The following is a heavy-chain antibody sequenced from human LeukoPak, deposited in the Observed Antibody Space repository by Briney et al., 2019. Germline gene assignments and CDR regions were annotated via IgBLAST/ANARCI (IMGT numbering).Heavy chain of an antibody. D-gene: IGHD3/OR15-3a*01. CDR2: IYTSGST. J-gene: IGHJ4*02. V-gene: IGHV4-4*07. CDR1: GGSIGSYY. CDR3: ARRSPCTLPNDLFFFDY. Sequence: SETLSLTCTVSGGSIGSYYWSWIRQPAGKGLEWIGRIYTSGSTNYNPSLKSRVTISVDTSKNQFSLKLSSVTAADTAVYYCARRSPCTLPNDLFFFDYWGQGTLVTVSS.